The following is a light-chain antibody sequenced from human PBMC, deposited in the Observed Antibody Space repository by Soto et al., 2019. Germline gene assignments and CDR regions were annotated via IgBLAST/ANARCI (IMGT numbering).Light chain of an antibody. CDR3: QQLNSYPIT. CDR1: QGISSY. Sequence: DIQLTQSPSFLSASVLDRVTITCLASQGISSYLAWYQQKPGKAPKLLIYAASTLQSGVPSRFSGSGSGTEFTLTISSLQPEDFATYYCQQLNSYPITFGQGTRLEI. CDR2: AAS. J-gene: IGKJ5*01. V-gene: IGKV1-9*01.